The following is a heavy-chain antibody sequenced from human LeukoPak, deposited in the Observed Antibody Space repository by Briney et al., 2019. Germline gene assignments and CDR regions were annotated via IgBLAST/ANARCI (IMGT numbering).Heavy chain of an antibody. V-gene: IGHV1-69*04. D-gene: IGHD5-12*01. CDR3: ARQLDTMDEANYYYGMDV. CDR1: GGTFSSYA. J-gene: IGHJ6*02. CDR2: IIPILGIA. Sequence: GASVKVSCKASGGTFSSYAISWVRQAPGQGLEWMGRIIPILGIANYAQKFQGRVTITADKSTSTAYMELSSLRSEDTAVYYCARQLDTMDEANYYYGMDVWGQGTTVTVSS.